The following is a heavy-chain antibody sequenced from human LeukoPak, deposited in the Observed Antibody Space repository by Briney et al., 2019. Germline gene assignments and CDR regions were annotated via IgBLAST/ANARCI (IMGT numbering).Heavy chain of an antibody. CDR2: ISYDGSNK. J-gene: IGHJ5*02. Sequence: GGSLRLSCAASGFTFSSYGMHWVRQAPGKGLEWVAVISYDGSNKYYADSVKGRFTISRDNSKNTLYLQMNSLRAEDTAVYYCAKEASGDGDYSWFDPWGQGTLVSVSS. D-gene: IGHD4-17*01. CDR1: GFTFSSYG. CDR3: AKEASGDGDYSWFDP. V-gene: IGHV3-30*18.